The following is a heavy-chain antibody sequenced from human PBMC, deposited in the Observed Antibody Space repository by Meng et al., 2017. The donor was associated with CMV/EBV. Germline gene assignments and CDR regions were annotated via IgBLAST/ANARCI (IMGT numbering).Heavy chain of an antibody. D-gene: IGHD2-2*02. Sequence: GESLKISCAASGFTFSSYAMSWVRQAPGKGLVWVSRISGDGRSTTYADSVKGRFTTSRDNAKNTLYLQMNSLRAEDTAVYYCARGIVLIPAGVPDCWGQGTRVTVSS. CDR3: ARGIVLIPAGVPDC. CDR2: ISGDGRST. V-gene: IGHV3-74*01. CDR1: GFTFSSYA. J-gene: IGHJ4*02.